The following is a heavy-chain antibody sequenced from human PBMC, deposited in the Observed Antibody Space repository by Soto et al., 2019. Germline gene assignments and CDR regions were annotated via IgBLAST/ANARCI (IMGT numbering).Heavy chain of an antibody. J-gene: IGHJ6*02. CDR2: INVYSGNT. D-gene: IGHD3-16*01. CDR3: ARIKASSMDV. V-gene: IGHV1-18*01. Sequence: QVLLVQSGGEVKKPGASVKVSCNTSGYPFISYGISWVRQAPGQGPEWMGWINVYSGNTDYAQKFRDRITVTTDTSTSTAYMELRRLRSDDTAVYYCARIKASSMDVWGQGTRVTVSS. CDR1: GYPFISYG.